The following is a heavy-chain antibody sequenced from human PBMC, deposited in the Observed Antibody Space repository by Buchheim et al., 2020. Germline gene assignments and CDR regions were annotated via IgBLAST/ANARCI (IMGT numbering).Heavy chain of an antibody. J-gene: IGHJ6*03. CDR1: GGSISSGGYY. D-gene: IGHD3-10*01. CDR3: ARGITMVRGVIVYYYYMDV. V-gene: IGHV4-31*03. Sequence: QVQLQESGPGLVKPSQTLSLTCTVSGGSISSGGYYWSWIRQHPGKGLEWIGYTYYSGSTYYNPSLKSRVTISVATSKNQLPLKLSSVTAADTAVYYCARGITMVRGVIVYYYYMDVWGKGTT. CDR2: TYYSGST.